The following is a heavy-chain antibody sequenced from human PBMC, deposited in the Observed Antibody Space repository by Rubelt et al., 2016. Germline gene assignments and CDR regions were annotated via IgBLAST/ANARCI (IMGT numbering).Heavy chain of an antibody. CDR1: GYTFTDYY. J-gene: IGHJ4*02. CDR2: LNADRGNT. D-gene: IGHD2-2*01. Sequence: QVQLVQSGAEVKKPGASVKVSCKASGYTFTDYYIHWVRQATGQGLEWMGWLNADRGNTSSEQTFTARHTMTRKNSTSTVDMVRSGLGPGETAGCYCARVPSVTSRGDSWGQGTLVTVSS. CDR3: ARVPSVTSRGDS. V-gene: IGHV1-8*02.